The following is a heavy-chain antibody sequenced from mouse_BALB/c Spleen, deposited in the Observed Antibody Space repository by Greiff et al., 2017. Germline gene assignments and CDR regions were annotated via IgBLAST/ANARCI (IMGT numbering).Heavy chain of an antibody. CDR3: ARYGNWDAMDY. CDR1: GYTFTSYW. J-gene: IGHJ4*01. CDR2: INPSTGYT. V-gene: IGHV1-7*01. D-gene: IGHD4-1*01. Sequence: QVQLQQSGAELAKPGASVKMSCKASGYTFTSYWMHWVKQRPGQGLEWIGYINPSTGYTEYNQKFKDKATLTADKSSSTAYMQLSSLTSEDSAVYYCARYGNWDAMDYWGQGTSVTVSS.